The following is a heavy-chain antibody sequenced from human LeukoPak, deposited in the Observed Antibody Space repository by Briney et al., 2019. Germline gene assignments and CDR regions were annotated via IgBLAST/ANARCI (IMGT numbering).Heavy chain of an antibody. J-gene: IGHJ4*02. V-gene: IGHV3-30*04. CDR2: ISYDGSNK. D-gene: IGHD7-27*01. CDR3: ARARRTGEYDY. CDR1: GFTFSSYA. Sequence: GGYLRLSCAASGFTFSSYAMHWVRQAPGKGLEWVAVISYDGSNKYYADSVKGRFTISRDNSKNTLYLQMNSLRAEDTAVYYCARARRTGEYDYWGQGTLVTVSS.